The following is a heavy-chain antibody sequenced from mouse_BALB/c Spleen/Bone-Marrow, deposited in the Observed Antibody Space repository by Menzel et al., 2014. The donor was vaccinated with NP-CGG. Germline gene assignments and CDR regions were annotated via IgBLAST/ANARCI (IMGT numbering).Heavy chain of an antibody. V-gene: IGHV7-3*02. CDR2: IRNKANGYTT. J-gene: IGHJ3*01. Sequence: EVKLMESGGGLVQPGGSLRLSCATSGFTFTDNYMSWVRQPPGKALEWLGFIRNKANGYTTEYSASVEGRFTISRDNSQSILYLQMNTLRAEDSATYYCARDSGWFAYWGQGTLVTVSA. CDR1: GFTFTDNY. CDR3: ARDSGWFAY.